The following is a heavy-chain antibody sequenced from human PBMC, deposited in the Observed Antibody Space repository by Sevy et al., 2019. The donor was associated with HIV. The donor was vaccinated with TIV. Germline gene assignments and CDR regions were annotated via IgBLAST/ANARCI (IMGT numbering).Heavy chain of an antibody. D-gene: IGHD4-17*01. CDR3: AKGRPTVTRLYYYGMDV. V-gene: IGHV3-23*01. CDR1: GFTFSSYA. J-gene: IGHJ6*02. CDR2: ISGSGGST. Sequence: GESLKISCAASGFTFSSYAMSWVRQAPGKGLEWVSAISGSGGSTYYADSVKGRFTISRDNSKNTLYLQMNSLRAEDTAAYYCAKGRPTVTRLYYYGMDVWGQGTTVTVSS.